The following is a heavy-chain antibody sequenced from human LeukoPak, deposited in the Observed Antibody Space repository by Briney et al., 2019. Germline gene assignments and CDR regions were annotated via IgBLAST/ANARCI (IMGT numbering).Heavy chain of an antibody. CDR1: GFTFSAYS. V-gene: IGHV3-48*02. D-gene: IGHD3-16*02. Sequence: GGSLRLSCAASGFTFSAYSMNWVRQAPAKGLEWVSYISGGSGTIYYADSVKGRFTISRDNAKNSLFLQMNSLRDKDTAVYYCARGQRYSTSPFDYWGQGALVTVSS. J-gene: IGHJ4*02. CDR2: ISGGSGTI. CDR3: ARGQRYSTSPFDY.